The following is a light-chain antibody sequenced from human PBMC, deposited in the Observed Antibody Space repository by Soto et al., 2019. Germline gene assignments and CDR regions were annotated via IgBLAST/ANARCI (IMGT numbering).Light chain of an antibody. Sequence: QLVLTQPPSVSGAPGQRVTISCTGSSSNIGAGRDVHWYQQLPGTAPKLLIYGDSNRPSGVPDRFSGSKSGASASLAITGLQAADEAEDHCQSYDSDMSSPSYVFGTGTKVTVL. CDR2: GDS. V-gene: IGLV1-40*01. J-gene: IGLJ1*01. CDR1: SSNIGAGRD. CDR3: QSYDSDMSSPSYV.